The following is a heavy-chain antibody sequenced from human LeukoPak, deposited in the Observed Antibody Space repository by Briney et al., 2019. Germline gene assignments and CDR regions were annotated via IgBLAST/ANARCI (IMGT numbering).Heavy chain of an antibody. D-gene: IGHD4-17*01. J-gene: IGHJ4*02. CDR2: ISSSSSYI. CDR1: GFTFSSYS. V-gene: IGHV3-21*01. Sequence: GGSLRLSCAASGFTFSSYSMNWVRQAPGKGLEWVSSISSSSSYIYYADSVKGRFTISRDNAKNSLYLQMNSLRAEDTAVYYCARDLAYPTTVTNEIDYWGQGTLVTVSS. CDR3: ARDLAYPTTVTNEIDY.